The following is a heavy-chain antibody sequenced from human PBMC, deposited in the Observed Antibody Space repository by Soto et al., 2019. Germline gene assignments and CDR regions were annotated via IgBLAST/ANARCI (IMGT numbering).Heavy chain of an antibody. CDR3: ASHYDSSGYYYRGLDY. D-gene: IGHD3-22*01. CDR1: GYSFTKFD. V-gene: IGHV1-8*01. Sequence: ASVKVSCKASGYSFTKFDINWVRQAPGQGLEWMGWLNPKSGNTGYAQNLQGRVTMTRDTSISTAYMELRSLRSEDTALYYCASHYDSSGYYYRGLDYWGQGTLVTVSS. J-gene: IGHJ4*02. CDR2: LNPKSGNT.